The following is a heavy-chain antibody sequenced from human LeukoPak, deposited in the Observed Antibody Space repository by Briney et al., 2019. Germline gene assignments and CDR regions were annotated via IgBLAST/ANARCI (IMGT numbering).Heavy chain of an antibody. J-gene: IGHJ4*02. CDR1: GFTFSTYA. D-gene: IGHD6-19*01. V-gene: IGHV3-23*01. Sequence: GGTLRLSCAASGFTFSTYAMSWVRQAPGKGLEWVSAIGGSGGSTYYADSVKGRFTISRDTSKNTVSLQMNSLRAEDTAVYYCAGDKTTGGWYEFDYWGQGTLVTVSS. CDR3: AGDKTTGGWYEFDY. CDR2: IGGSGGST.